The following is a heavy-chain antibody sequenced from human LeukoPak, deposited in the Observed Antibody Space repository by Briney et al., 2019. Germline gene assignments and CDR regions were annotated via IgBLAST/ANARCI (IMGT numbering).Heavy chain of an antibody. V-gene: IGHV1-18*01. CDR3: ARDRPVMITFGGVIIAAY. Sequence: ASVKVSCKASGYTFTSHGINWLRQAPGQGLEWMGWVSGYNGNTDYAQKFQGRVTMTTDRSTNTVYMELRSLRPDDTAVYYCARDRPVMITFGGVIIAAYWGQGTLVSVSS. J-gene: IGHJ4*02. D-gene: IGHD3-16*02. CDR2: VSGYNGNT. CDR1: GYTFTSHG.